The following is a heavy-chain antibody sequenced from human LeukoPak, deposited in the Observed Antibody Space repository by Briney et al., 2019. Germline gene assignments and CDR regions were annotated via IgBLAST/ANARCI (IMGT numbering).Heavy chain of an antibody. D-gene: IGHD2-15*01. V-gene: IGHV3-48*03. CDR3: ARIFYQYGLDV. Sequence: GGSLRLSCAASGFTFTSYEMNWVRQAPGKGLEWVSYISSSDSTTNYADSVKGRFTISRDNAKNSLYLQMNSLRAEDTAVYYCARIFYQYGLDVWGQGTTVTVSS. CDR2: ISSSDSTT. CDR1: GFTFTSYE. J-gene: IGHJ6*02.